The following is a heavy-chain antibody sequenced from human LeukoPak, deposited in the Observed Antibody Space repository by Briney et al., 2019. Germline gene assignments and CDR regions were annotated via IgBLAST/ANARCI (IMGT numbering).Heavy chain of an antibody. CDR3: ARDFSGYGRFDP. Sequence: ASVKVSCKASGYTFTSYAMHWVRQAPGQRLEWMGWINAGNGNTKYSQEFQGRVTITRDTSASTAYMELSSLRSEDMAVYYCARDFSGYGRFDPWGQGTLVTVSS. CDR1: GYTFTSYA. J-gene: IGHJ5*02. CDR2: INAGNGNT. V-gene: IGHV1-3*03. D-gene: IGHD5-12*01.